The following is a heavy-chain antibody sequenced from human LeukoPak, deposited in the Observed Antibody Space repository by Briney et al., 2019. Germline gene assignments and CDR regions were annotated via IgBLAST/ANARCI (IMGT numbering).Heavy chain of an antibody. D-gene: IGHD6-13*01. CDR1: GGSVSSGSYY. J-gene: IGHJ4*02. V-gene: IGHV4-61*01. Sequence: SETLSLTCTVSGGSVSSGSYYWRWIRQPPGKGLEWVRYIYYSGSTYYNPSLKSRVTISVDTSKNQFSLKLSSVTAADTAVYYCAREESPIAAAGIDYWGQGTLVTVSS. CDR3: AREESPIAAAGIDY. CDR2: IYYSGST.